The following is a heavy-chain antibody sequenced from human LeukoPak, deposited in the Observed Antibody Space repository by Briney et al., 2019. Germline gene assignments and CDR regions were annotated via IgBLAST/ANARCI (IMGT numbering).Heavy chain of an antibody. J-gene: IGHJ5*02. Sequence: GGSLRLSCAASGFTFSSYSMNWVRQAPGKGLEWVSYISSSSSTIYYADSVKGRFTISRDNAKNSLYLQMNSLRAEDTAVYYCARPMVWGEIWFDPWGQGTLVTVSS. V-gene: IGHV3-48*01. CDR2: ISSSSSTI. CDR3: ARPMVWGEIWFDP. CDR1: GFTFSSYS. D-gene: IGHD3-10*01.